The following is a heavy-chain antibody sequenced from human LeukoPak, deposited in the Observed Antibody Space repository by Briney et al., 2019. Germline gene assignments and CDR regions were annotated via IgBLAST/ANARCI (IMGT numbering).Heavy chain of an antibody. Sequence: GGSLRLSCLASGFAFSAYEMNWARQAPGKGLEWVSYIAGSDTTTYYADSVKGRFTISRDNAKNSLYLQMNSLRAEDTALYYCTTLGYHLDSWGQGTLVTVSS. CDR2: IAGSDTTT. D-gene: IGHD3-22*01. V-gene: IGHV3-48*03. J-gene: IGHJ4*02. CDR1: GFAFSAYE. CDR3: TTLGYHLDS.